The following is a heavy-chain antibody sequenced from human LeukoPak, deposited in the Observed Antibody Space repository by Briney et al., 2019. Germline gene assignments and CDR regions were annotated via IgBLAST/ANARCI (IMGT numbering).Heavy chain of an antibody. CDR1: GFTFSSYR. V-gene: IGHV3-21*01. J-gene: IGHJ5*02. CDR3: ASSSSSWYNWFDP. CDR2: IISSSSYI. Sequence: GGSLRLSWAASGFTFSSYRMNWVRKAPGKGLEWVSSIISSSSYIYYADSVKGRFTISRDNAKNSLYLQMNSLRAEDTAVYYCASSSSSWYNWFDPWGQGTLVTVSS. D-gene: IGHD6-13*01.